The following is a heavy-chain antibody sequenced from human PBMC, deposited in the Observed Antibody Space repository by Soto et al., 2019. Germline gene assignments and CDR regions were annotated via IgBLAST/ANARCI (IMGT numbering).Heavy chain of an antibody. Sequence: ASVKVSCKASGYTFTSYAMHWVRQAPGQRLEWMGWINAGNGNTKYSQKFQGRVTNTRDTSASTAHMELSSLRSEDTAVYYCARDSIITMVRGVLYYFDYWGQGTLVTVSS. CDR2: INAGNGNT. J-gene: IGHJ4*02. CDR3: ARDSIITMVRGVLYYFDY. V-gene: IGHV1-3*01. CDR1: GYTFTSYA. D-gene: IGHD3-10*01.